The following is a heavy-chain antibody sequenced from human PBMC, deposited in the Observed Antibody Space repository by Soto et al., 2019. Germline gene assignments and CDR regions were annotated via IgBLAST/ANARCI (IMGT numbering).Heavy chain of an antibody. CDR2: IYYSGST. Sequence: SETLSLTCTVSGGSISSYYWSWIRQPPGKGLEWIGYIYYSGSTNYNPSLKSRVTISVDTSKNQFSLKLSSVTAADTAVYYCARNGVLNWFDPWGQGTLVTVSS. CDR1: GGSISSYY. D-gene: IGHD2-8*01. V-gene: IGHV4-59*08. J-gene: IGHJ5*02. CDR3: ARNGVLNWFDP.